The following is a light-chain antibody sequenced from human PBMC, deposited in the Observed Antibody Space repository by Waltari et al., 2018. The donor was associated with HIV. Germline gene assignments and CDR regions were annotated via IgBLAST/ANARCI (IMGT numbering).Light chain of an antibody. CDR1: RRHSNHD. CDR3: QTWGSGIHVV. J-gene: IGLJ2*01. Sequence: QLALTQSPSASASVGASVNLTCTLSRRHSNHDIAWHQQQPEKGPRYLMKVNSDGSHKKEDGVPDRFSGSSSGAERYLTISSLQSEDEGDYYCQTWGSGIHVVFGGGTKVTVL. CDR2: VNSDGSH. V-gene: IGLV4-69*01.